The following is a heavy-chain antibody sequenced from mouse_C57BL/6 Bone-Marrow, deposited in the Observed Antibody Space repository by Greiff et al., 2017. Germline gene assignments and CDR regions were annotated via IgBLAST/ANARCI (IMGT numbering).Heavy chain of an antibody. CDR2: IRSKANNHAT. CDR3: TAYGNYGY. D-gene: IGHD2-1*01. Sequence: DVKLVESGGGLVQPGGSMKLSCAASGFTFSDASMDWVRQSPEKGLEWVAEIRSKANNHATYYAVSVKGRFTISRDDSNSSVYIQMNSLRAEDTGIYYCTAYGNYGYWGQGTTLTVSS. V-gene: IGHV6-6*01. J-gene: IGHJ2*01. CDR1: GFTFSDAS.